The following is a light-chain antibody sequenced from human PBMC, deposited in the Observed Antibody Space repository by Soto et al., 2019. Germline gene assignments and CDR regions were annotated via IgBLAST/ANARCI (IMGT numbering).Light chain of an antibody. Sequence: DIVMTQSPLSLPVTPGEPASISCRSSQSLLHSNGYNYLDWYLQKPGQSPRLLIYLGSNRASWVPDRFSGSGSGTDFTLKISRVEAEDVGVYYCMQALQTPYTFGQGTKLEIK. V-gene: IGKV2-28*01. J-gene: IGKJ2*01. CDR1: QSLLHSNGYNY. CDR2: LGS. CDR3: MQALQTPYT.